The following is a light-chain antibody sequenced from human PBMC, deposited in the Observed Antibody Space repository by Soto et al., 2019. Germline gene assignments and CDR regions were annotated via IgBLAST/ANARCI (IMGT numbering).Light chain of an antibody. CDR1: SSDVGGYNY. CDR2: DVS. V-gene: IGLV2-14*01. J-gene: IGLJ1*01. CDR3: SSYTGSGTDV. Sequence: QSALTQHASVSGSPGQSITISCTGTSSDVGGYNYFSWDQQYPGQAPKLMIFDVSNRPSGFSDRFSGSKSGDTASLTISGLQPADEADYYCSSYTGSGTDVFGTGTKLTVL.